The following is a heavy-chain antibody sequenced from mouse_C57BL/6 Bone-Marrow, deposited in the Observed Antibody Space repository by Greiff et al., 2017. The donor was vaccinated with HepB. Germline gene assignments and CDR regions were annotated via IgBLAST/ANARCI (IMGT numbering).Heavy chain of an antibody. D-gene: IGHD1-1*01. CDR2: ISDGGSYT. Sequence: DVKLVESGGGLVKPGGSLKLSCAASGFTFSSYAMSWVRQTPEKRLEWVATISDGGSYTYYPDNVKGRFTISRDNAKNNLYLQMSHLKSEDTAMSYCARGRGRGFAYWGQGTLVTVSA. CDR3: ARGRGRGFAY. CDR1: GFTFSSYA. J-gene: IGHJ3*01. V-gene: IGHV5-4*03.